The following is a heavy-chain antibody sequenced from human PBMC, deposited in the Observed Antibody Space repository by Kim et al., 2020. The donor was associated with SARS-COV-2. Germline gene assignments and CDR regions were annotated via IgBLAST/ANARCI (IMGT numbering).Heavy chain of an antibody. CDR3: ARCYGSGSYSSLFDY. Sequence: ASVKVSCKASGYTFTSYYMHWVRQAPGQGLEWMGIINPSGGSTSYAQKFHGRVTMTRDTSTSTVYMELSSLRSEDTAVYYCARCYGSGSYSSLFDYWGQGTLVTVSS. V-gene: IGHV1-46*01. CDR2: INPSGGST. J-gene: IGHJ4*02. D-gene: IGHD3-10*01. CDR1: GYTFTSYY.